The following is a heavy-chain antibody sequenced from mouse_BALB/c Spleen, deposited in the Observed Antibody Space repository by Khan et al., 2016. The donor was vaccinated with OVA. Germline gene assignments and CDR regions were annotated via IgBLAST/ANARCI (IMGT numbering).Heavy chain of an antibody. CDR3: TRKDYYGSSRRYFDV. Sequence: QVQLKESGAELVKPGASVKLSCKASGYTFTSYYMYWVKQRPGQGLEWIGEINPSNGGTNFNEKFKRKATLTADKSSSTAYMQLSSLTSEDSAVYYGTRKDYYGSSRRYFDVWGAGTTVTVSS. D-gene: IGHD1-1*01. CDR1: GYTFTSYY. V-gene: IGHV1S81*02. J-gene: IGHJ1*01. CDR2: INPSNGGT.